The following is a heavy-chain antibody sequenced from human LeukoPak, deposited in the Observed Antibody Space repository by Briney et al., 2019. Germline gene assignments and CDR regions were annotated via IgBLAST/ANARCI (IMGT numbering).Heavy chain of an antibody. D-gene: IGHD1-26*01. J-gene: IGHJ4*02. CDR3: ARDRYSGSQNFDY. CDR1: GFTFSSYS. CDR2: ISSSSSTI. V-gene: IGHV3-48*01. Sequence: PGGSLRLSCAASGFTFSSYSMNWVRQAPGKGPEWVSYISSSSSTIYYADSVKGRFTISRDNAKNSLYLQMNSLRAEDTAVYYCARDRYSGSQNFDYWGQGTLVTVSS.